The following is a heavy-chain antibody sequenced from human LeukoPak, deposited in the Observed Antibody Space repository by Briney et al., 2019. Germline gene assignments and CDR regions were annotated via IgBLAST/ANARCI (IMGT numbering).Heavy chain of an antibody. V-gene: IGHV4-59*08. Sequence: PSETLSLTCTVSGGSISSYYWSWIRQPPGKGLEWIGFMYYSGSTNYNPSLKSRVTISVDTSKNQFSLKLRSVTAADTAVYYCARMVRGVIITFYYFDYWGQGTLVTVSS. CDR2: MYYSGST. J-gene: IGHJ4*02. CDR3: ARMVRGVIITFYYFDY. D-gene: IGHD3-10*01. CDR1: GGSISSYY.